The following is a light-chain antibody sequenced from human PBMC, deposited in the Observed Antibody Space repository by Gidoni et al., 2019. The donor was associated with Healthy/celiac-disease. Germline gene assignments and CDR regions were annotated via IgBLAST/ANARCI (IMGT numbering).Light chain of an antibody. Sequence: ELVLTQSPGTLSLSPGERATLSCRASQSVSSSYLAWYQQKPGQAPRLLIYGASSSATGIPDRFSGSGSGTDFTLSISRLDPEDFAVYYCQQYGSSGLTFGGGTKVEIK. J-gene: IGKJ4*01. CDR2: GAS. CDR3: QQYGSSGLT. CDR1: QSVSSSY. V-gene: IGKV3-20*01.